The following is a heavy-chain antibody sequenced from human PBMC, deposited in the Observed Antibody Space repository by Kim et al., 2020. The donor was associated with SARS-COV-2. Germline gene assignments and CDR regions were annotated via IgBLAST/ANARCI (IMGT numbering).Heavy chain of an antibody. CDR2: IYYSGST. CDR3: ARQHRAVVPAAFRLFEFDP. Sequence: SETLSLTCTVSGGSISSSSYYWGWIRQPPGKGLEWIGSIYYSGSTYYNPSLKSRVTISVDTSKNQFSLKLSSVTAADTAVYYCARQHRAVVPAAFRLFEFDPWGQGTLVTVSS. J-gene: IGHJ5*02. V-gene: IGHV4-39*01. CDR1: GGSISSSSYY. D-gene: IGHD2-2*01.